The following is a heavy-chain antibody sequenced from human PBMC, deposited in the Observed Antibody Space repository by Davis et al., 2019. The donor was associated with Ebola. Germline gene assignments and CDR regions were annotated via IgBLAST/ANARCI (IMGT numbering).Heavy chain of an antibody. J-gene: IGHJ4*02. CDR3: ARWGPLVYYSDY. V-gene: IGHV1-18*01. D-gene: IGHD2-8*01. Sequence: MPGGSLRLSCAASGFIFSNYAMHWVRQAPGQGLEWMGWISAYNGRSNFAQKFQGRLTMTTDASTTTAFMELKSLESDDTAVYYCARWGPLVYYSDYWGQGTLVTVSS. CDR1: GFIFSNYA. CDR2: ISAYNGRS.